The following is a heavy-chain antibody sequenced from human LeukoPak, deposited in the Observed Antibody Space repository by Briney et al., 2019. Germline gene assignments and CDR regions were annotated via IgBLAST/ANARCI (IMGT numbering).Heavy chain of an antibody. V-gene: IGHV3-30-3*02. CDR1: GFTFSSYA. CDR3: AKWGDYDVLTGYYVSDY. CDR2: ISYDGSNK. J-gene: IGHJ4*02. Sequence: GRSLRLSCAASGFTFSSYAMHWVRQAPGKGLEWVAVISYDGSNKYYADSVKGRFTISRDNSKNTVFLQMNSLRAEDTAVYYCAKWGDYDVLTGYYVSDYWGQGTLVTVSS. D-gene: IGHD3-9*01.